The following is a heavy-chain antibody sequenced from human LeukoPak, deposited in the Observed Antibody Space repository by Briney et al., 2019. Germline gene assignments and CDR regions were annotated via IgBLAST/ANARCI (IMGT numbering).Heavy chain of an antibody. Sequence: PGRSLRLSCAASGFTFSSYGMHWVRQAPGKGLEWVAVISYDGSNKYYADSVKGRFTISRDNSKNTLYLQMNSLRAEDTAVYYCAKDLLEIAAAGVFDYWGQGTLVTASS. V-gene: IGHV3-30*18. CDR3: AKDLLEIAAAGVFDY. J-gene: IGHJ4*02. CDR2: ISYDGSNK. CDR1: GFTFSSYG. D-gene: IGHD6-13*01.